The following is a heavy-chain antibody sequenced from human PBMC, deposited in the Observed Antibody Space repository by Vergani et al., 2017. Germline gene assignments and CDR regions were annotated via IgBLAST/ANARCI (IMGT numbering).Heavy chain of an antibody. CDR2: IIPIFGTA. J-gene: IGHJ4*02. D-gene: IGHD4-17*01. V-gene: IGHV1-69*01. CDR1: GGTFSSYA. CDR3: VMVAGYGEYYFDY. Sequence: QVQLVQSGAEVKKPGSSVKVSCKASGGTFSSYAISWVRQAPGQGLEWMGGIIPIFGTANYAQKFQGRVTITADEYTSTTYMELSSLRSEDTAVYYCVMVAGYGEYYFDYWGQGTLVTVSS.